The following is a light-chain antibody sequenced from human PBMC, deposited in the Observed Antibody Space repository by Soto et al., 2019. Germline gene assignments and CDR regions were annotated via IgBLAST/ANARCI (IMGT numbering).Light chain of an antibody. V-gene: IGKV1-39*01. Sequence: DIQMTQSPSSLSASVGDRVTITCRASQSISSYLNWYQQKPGKAPKLLIYAASSLQSGVPSRFSGSGSGTDFTLTISSRQPEYFATYYCQQSYSTPPTFGGGTKVEIK. CDR3: QQSYSTPPT. CDR2: AAS. CDR1: QSISSY. J-gene: IGKJ4*01.